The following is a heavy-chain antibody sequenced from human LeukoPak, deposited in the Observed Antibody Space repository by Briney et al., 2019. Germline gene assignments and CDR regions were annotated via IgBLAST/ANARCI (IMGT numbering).Heavy chain of an antibody. D-gene: IGHD2-15*01. Sequence: SETLSLTCAVYGGSFSGYYWSWIRQPPGKGLEWIGEINHSGSTNYNPSLKSRVTISVDTSKNQFSLKLSSVTAADTAVYYCATTYSTCSGGSCYFGDYWGQGTLVTVSP. CDR3: ATTYSTCSGGSCYFGDY. V-gene: IGHV4-34*01. J-gene: IGHJ4*02. CDR1: GGSFSGYY. CDR2: INHSGST.